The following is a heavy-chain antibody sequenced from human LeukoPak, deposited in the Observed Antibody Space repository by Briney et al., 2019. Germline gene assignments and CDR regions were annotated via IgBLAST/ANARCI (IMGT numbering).Heavy chain of an antibody. J-gene: IGHJ2*01. D-gene: IGHD1-26*01. V-gene: IGHV3-23*01. CDR1: GFTFSRYA. CDR2: ISGSGGST. Sequence: PGGSLRLSCSASGFTFSRYAIHWVRQAPGKGLEWVSAISGSGGSTYYADSVKGRFTISRDNSKNTLHLQMSPLRAEDTAVYYCAKWGGISGSRYWYFDLWGPGSLVTVSS. CDR3: AKWGGISGSRYWYFDL.